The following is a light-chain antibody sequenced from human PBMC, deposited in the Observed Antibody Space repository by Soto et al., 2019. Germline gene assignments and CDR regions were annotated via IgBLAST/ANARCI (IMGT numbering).Light chain of an antibody. Sequence: DVVLTQSPLSLPVTLGQPASISCRSSHSLVYSDGDTYLSWFHQRPGQSPRRLIYKVSKPDSGLPDRISGSGSGTDFTLKISRVEAEDVGIYYCMQGTHWPRTFGQGTKVEI. V-gene: IGKV2-30*01. CDR3: MQGTHWPRT. J-gene: IGKJ1*01. CDR1: HSLVYSDGDTY. CDR2: KVS.